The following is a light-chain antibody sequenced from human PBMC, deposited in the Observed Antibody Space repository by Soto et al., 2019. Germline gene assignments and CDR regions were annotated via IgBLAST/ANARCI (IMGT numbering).Light chain of an antibody. CDR3: QSYDSSLSYA. CDR1: RFNIGAGYD. Sequence: QSVLTQPPSVSGAPGQRVTISCTGSRFNIGAGYDVHWYQQLPGTTPKLLIYGNSNRPSGVPDRFSGSKSGTSASLAITGLQAEDEADYYCQSYDSSLSYAFGTGTKLTVL. J-gene: IGLJ1*01. V-gene: IGLV1-40*01. CDR2: GNS.